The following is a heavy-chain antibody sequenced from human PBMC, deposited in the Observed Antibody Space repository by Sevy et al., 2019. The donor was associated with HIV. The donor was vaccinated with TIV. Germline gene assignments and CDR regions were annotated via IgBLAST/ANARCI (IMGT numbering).Heavy chain of an antibody. CDR2: ISYDGSNK. CDR1: GFTFSSYG. CDR3: AKARGSYLYGMDV. V-gene: IGHV3-30*18. Sequence: GESLKISCAASGFTFSSYGMHWVRQAPGKGLEWVAVISYDGSNKYYADSVKGRFTISRDNSKNTLYLQMNSLRAEDTAVYYCAKARGSYLYGMDVWGQGTTVTVSS. J-gene: IGHJ6*02. D-gene: IGHD1-26*01.